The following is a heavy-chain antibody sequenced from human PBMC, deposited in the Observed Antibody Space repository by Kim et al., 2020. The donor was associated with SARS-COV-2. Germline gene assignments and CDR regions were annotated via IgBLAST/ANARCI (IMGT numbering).Heavy chain of an antibody. V-gene: IGHV1-8*01. CDR3: ASGGGLYYYYGMDV. Sequence: QKFQGRVTMPRNTSISTAYMELSSLRSEDTAVYYCASGGGLYYYYGMDVWGQGTTVTVSS. D-gene: IGHD3-10*01. J-gene: IGHJ6*02.